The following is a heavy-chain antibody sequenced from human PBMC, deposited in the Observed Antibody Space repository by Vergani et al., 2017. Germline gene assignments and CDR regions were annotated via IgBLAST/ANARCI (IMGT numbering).Heavy chain of an antibody. V-gene: IGHV3-7*03. D-gene: IGHD3-3*01. J-gene: IGHJ4*02. CDR1: GFTFSSYW. CDR2: IKQDGSEK. CDR3: AGVPGPGFLSGYYDY. Sequence: EVQLVESGGGLVQPGGSLRLSCAASGFTFSSYWMSWVRQAPGKGLEWVANIKQDGSEKYYVDSVKGRFTISRDNAKNSLYRQMNSLRAEDTAVYYCAGVPGPGFLSGYYDYWGQGTLVTVSS.